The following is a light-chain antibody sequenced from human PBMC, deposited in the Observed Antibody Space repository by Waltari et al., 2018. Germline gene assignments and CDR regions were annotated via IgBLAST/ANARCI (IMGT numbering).Light chain of an antibody. V-gene: IGKV3-15*01. CDR3: QQYYNWPRT. Sequence: EIVMTQSPATLSMSPGERGTLSCRASQSVSSNLAWYQHKPGQAPRLLIYYASTRATDIPARFSGSGSGTEFTLTISSLQSEDFAVYYCQQYYNWPRTFGPGTKVEIK. J-gene: IGKJ1*01. CDR1: QSVSSN. CDR2: YAS.